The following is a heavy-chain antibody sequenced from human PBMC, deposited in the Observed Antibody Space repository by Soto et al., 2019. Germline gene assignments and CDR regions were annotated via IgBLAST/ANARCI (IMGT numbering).Heavy chain of an antibody. D-gene: IGHD6-13*01. CDR1: GLTFSSYA. J-gene: IGHJ4*02. CDR2: ISGSGAST. Sequence: EVQLLESGGGLVQPGGSLRLSCAASGLTFSSYAMSWVRQAPGKGLEWVSAISGSGASTYYADSVTGRFTISRHNSKNTLYLQMNSLRAEDTAVYHCAKDLGYSSSAGDYWGQGTLVTVSS. CDR3: AKDLGYSSSAGDY. V-gene: IGHV3-23*01.